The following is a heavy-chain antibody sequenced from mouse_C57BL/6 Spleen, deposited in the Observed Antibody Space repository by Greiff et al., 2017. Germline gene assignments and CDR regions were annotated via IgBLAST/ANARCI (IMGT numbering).Heavy chain of an antibody. CDR2: IDPSDSET. CDR1: GYTFTSYW. J-gene: IGHJ1*03. D-gene: IGHD4-1*01. Sequence: QVQLQQPGVELVRPGSSVKLSCKASGYTFTSYWMHWVKQRPIQGLEWIGNIDPSDSETHYNQKFKDKATLTVDKYSSTVYMQLSSLTSEDSAVYYLSSGGYFDVWGTGTTVTVSS. CDR3: SSGGYFDV. V-gene: IGHV1-52*01.